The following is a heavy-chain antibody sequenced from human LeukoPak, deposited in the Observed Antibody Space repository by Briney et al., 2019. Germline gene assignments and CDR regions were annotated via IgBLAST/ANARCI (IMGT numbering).Heavy chain of an antibody. D-gene: IGHD1-26*01. CDR3: AKVRAPRQYYFDY. Sequence: PGGSLRLSCAASGFTFSSYGMSWVRQAPAKGLEWVSAISGSGGSTYYADSVKGRFTISRDNSKNTLYLQMNSLRAEDTAVYYCAKVRAPRQYYFDYWGQGTLVTVSS. CDR2: ISGSGGST. CDR1: GFTFSSYG. J-gene: IGHJ4*02. V-gene: IGHV3-23*01.